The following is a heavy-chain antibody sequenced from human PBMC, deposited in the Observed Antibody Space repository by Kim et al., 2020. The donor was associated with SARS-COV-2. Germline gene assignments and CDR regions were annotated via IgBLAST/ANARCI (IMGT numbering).Heavy chain of an antibody. J-gene: IGHJ6*02. CDR2: ISGSGGST. D-gene: IGHD4-4*01. V-gene: IGHV3-23*01. CDR3: AKDRPKVTTENYYYYGMDV. Sequence: GGSLRLSCAASGFTFSSYAMSWVRQAPGKGLEWVSAISGSGGSTYYADSVKGRFTISRDNSKNTLYLQMNSLRAEDTAVYYCAKDRPKVTTENYYYYGMDVWGQGTTVTVSS. CDR1: GFTFSSYA.